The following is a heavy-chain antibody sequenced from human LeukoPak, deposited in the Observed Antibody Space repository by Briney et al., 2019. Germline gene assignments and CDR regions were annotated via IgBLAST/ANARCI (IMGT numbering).Heavy chain of an antibody. CDR2: VNHSGST. Sequence: PSETLSLTCAVYGGSFSGYYWSWIRQPPGKGLEWIGEVNHSGSTNYNPSLKSRVTISVDTSKNQFSLMLSSVTAADTAVYYCARAKYYDFWSGYYTGISFYFDYWGQGTLVTVSS. CDR3: ARAKYYDFWSGYYTGISFYFDY. V-gene: IGHV4-34*01. D-gene: IGHD3-3*01. CDR1: GGSFSGYY. J-gene: IGHJ4*02.